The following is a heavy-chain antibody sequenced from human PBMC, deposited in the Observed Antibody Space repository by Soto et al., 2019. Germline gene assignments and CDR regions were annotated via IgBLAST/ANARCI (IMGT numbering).Heavy chain of an antibody. V-gene: IGHV3-21*04. CDR2: ISSSSSYI. J-gene: IGHJ6*02. CDR3: ARGHYSMDV. Sequence: GGSLRLSCAASGFTFSSYSMNWVRQAPGKGLEWVSVISSSSSYIYYAESVKGRFTIYRDNARNSLYLQMNSLRVEDSAVYYCARGHYSMDVWGQGTTVTVSS. CDR1: GFTFSSYS.